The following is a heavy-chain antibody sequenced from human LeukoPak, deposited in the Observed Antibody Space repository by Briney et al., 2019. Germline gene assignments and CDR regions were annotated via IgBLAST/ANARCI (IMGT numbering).Heavy chain of an antibody. CDR3: ARDGDYDILTGPPYYYGMDV. Sequence: GASVKVSCKASGYTFTSYYMHWVRQAPGQGLEWMGGIIPIFGTANYAQKFQGRVTITADESTSTAYMELSSLRSEDTAVYYCARDGDYDILTGPPYYYGMDVWGQGTTVTVSS. CDR2: IIPIFGTA. J-gene: IGHJ6*02. V-gene: IGHV1-69*13. D-gene: IGHD3-9*01. CDR1: GYTFTSYY.